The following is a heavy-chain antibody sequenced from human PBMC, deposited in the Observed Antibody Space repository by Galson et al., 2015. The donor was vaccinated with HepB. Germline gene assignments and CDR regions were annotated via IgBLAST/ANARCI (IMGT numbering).Heavy chain of an antibody. CDR3: ARGDLLNTGFYYYYMDV. CDR1: GYTFTSYA. CDR2: INTNTGNP. V-gene: IGHV7-4-1*02. J-gene: IGHJ6*03. Sequence: SVKVSCKASGYTFTSYAMNWVRQAPGQGLEWMGWINTNTGNPTYAQGFIGRFVFSLDTSVSTAYLQISSLKAEDTAVYYCARGDLLNTGFYYYYMDVWGRGTTVTVSS. D-gene: IGHD2-8*02.